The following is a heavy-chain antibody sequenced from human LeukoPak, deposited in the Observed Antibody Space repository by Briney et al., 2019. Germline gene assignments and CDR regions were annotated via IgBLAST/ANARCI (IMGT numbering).Heavy chain of an antibody. D-gene: IGHD2-2*01. CDR1: GGSFSGYY. CDR3: ARAPKGRYCSSTSCYHLDY. CDR2: IYYRGST. V-gene: IGHV4-59*12. Sequence: SETLSLTCAVYGGSFSGYYGSWMRQPPGKGLEWIGYIYYRGSTNYNPSLKSRVTISVDTSKNQFSLKLSSVTAADAAVYYCARAPKGRYCSSTSCYHLDYWGQGTLVTVSS. J-gene: IGHJ4*02.